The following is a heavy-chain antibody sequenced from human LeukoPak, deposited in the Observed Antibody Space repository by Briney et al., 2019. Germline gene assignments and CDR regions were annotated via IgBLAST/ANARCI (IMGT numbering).Heavy chain of an antibody. V-gene: IGHV1-2*02. Sequence: GASVNVSSNASGYTFTGYYMHWVRQAPGQGLEWMGWINPNSGDTNYAQKFHGRVTMSRHTSNSTASMELSRMRSDDTAVYYCARDKNTQYSSSWAPDYGGQGTLVTASS. CDR1: GYTFTGYY. J-gene: IGHJ4*02. D-gene: IGHD6-13*01. CDR2: INPNSGDT. CDR3: ARDKNTQYSSSWAPDY.